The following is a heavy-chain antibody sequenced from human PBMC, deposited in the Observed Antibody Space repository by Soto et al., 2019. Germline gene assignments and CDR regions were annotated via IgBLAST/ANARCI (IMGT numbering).Heavy chain of an antibody. J-gene: IGHJ4*02. CDR2: IYRTGST. V-gene: IGHV4-61*08. D-gene: IGHD1-7*01. CDR1: GVSVSTGDYY. Sequence: SETLSLTCTVSGVSVSTGDYYWSWVRQPPGQGLEWIGEIYRTGSTNYNPSLKSRVTISLDKSENQFSLKVTSLTAADTAVYYCASRDPGTSVDYWGQGTLVTVSS. CDR3: ASRDPGTSVDY.